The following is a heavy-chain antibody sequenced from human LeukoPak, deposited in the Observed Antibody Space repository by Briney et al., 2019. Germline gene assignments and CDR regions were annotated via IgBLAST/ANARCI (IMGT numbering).Heavy chain of an antibody. Sequence: PSETLSLTCAVSGGSISRYLWSWIRQPAGKGLEWLGRIHTSGTTTYGPSFQSRITMSIDTSKKQISLRLSSVTAADTAVYYCARDRGHYYGMDVWGQGTTVTVSS. CDR2: IHTSGTT. J-gene: IGHJ6*02. CDR1: GGSISRYL. CDR3: ARDRGHYYGMDV. V-gene: IGHV4-4*07. D-gene: IGHD5-12*01.